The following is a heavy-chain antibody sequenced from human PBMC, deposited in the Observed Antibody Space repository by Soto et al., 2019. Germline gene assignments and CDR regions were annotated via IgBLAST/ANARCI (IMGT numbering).Heavy chain of an antibody. D-gene: IGHD5-18*01. CDR1: GFTFDDYA. Sequence: GGSLRLSCAASGFTFDDYAMHWVRQAPGKGLEWVSLISGDGGSTYYADSVKGRFTISRDNSKNSLYLRMNSLRTEDTALYYCAKPYGGYSYGDAFDIWGQGTMVTVSS. CDR3: AKPYGGYSYGDAFDI. V-gene: IGHV3-43*02. CDR2: ISGDGGST. J-gene: IGHJ3*02.